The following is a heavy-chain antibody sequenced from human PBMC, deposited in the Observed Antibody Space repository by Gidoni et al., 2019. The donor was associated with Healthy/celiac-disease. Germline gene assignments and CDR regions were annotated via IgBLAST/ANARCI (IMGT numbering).Heavy chain of an antibody. CDR2: IKSKTDGGTT. D-gene: IGHD1-26*01. V-gene: IGHV3-15*01. J-gene: IGHJ4*02. CDR3: TTLETRELQHFDY. CDR1: GFTFSNAW. Sequence: EVQLVESGGGLVKPGGSLRLSCAASGFTFSNAWMSWVRQAPGKGLEWVGRIKSKTDGGTTDYAAPVKGRFTISRDDSKNTLYLQMNSLKTEDTAVYYCTTLETRELQHFDYWGQGTLVTVSS.